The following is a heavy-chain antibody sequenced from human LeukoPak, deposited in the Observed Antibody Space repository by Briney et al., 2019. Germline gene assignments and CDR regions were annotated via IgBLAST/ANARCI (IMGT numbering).Heavy chain of an antibody. CDR1: DDSFSSHS. D-gene: IGHD4-17*01. J-gene: IGHJ3*02. CDR2: ISYIGST. CDR3: ARDLVTVTKGFDI. V-gene: IGHV4-59*11. Sequence: SETLSLTCAVSDDSFSSHSWTWIRQPPGKGLEWIGYISYIGSTNYNPSLKSRVTISIDTSKNQFSLKLSSVTAADTAVYYWARDLVTVTKGFDIWGQGTMVSVSS.